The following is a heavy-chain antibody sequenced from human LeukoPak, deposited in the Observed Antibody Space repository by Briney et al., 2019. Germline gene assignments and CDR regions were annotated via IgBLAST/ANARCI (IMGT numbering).Heavy chain of an antibody. V-gene: IGHV3-30*02. D-gene: IGHD2-8*01. CDR3: ARRGTARLNGGFDY. CDR2: IQYDGSNK. Sequence: GGSLRLSCAASGFTFSNYGMHWVRQAPGKGLEWVAFIQYDGSNKYYGDSVQGRFTISRDNSKNTLFLQMNSLRAEDTAVYYCARRGTARLNGGFDYWGQGTLVTVSS. J-gene: IGHJ4*02. CDR1: GFTFSNYG.